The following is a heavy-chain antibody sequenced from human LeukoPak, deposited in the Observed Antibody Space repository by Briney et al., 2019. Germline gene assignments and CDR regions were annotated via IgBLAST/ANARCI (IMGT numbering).Heavy chain of an antibody. Sequence: ASVKVSCKASGYTFTSYGISWVRQAPGQGLEWMGWISAYNGNTNYAQKLQGRVTMTTDTSTSTAYMELRSLRSDDTAVYYCARLRQEGYDFWTGYYYYYMDVWGKGTTVTVSS. J-gene: IGHJ6*03. CDR2: ISAYNGNT. CDR1: GYTFTSYG. V-gene: IGHV1-18*01. D-gene: IGHD3-3*01. CDR3: ARLRQEGYDFWTGYYYYYMDV.